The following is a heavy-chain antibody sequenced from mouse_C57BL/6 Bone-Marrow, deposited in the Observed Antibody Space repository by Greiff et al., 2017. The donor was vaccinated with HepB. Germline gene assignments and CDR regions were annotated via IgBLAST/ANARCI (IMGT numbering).Heavy chain of an antibody. J-gene: IGHJ1*03. Sequence: EVQLQQSGPELVKPGASVKIPCKASGYTFTDYNMDWVKQSHGKSLEWIGDINPNNGGTIYNQKFKGKATLTVDKSSSTAYMELRSLTSEDTAVYYCARKSNLRRGYFDVWGTGTTVTVSS. V-gene: IGHV1-18*01. D-gene: IGHD2-5*01. CDR1: GYTFTDYN. CDR3: ARKSNLRRGYFDV. CDR2: INPNNGGT.